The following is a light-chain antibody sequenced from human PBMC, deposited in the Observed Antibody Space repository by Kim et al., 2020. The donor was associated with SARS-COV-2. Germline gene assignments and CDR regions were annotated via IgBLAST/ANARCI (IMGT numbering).Light chain of an antibody. CDR3: SSYAGSYTWV. CDR1: SSDVGRYNY. J-gene: IGLJ3*02. V-gene: IGLV2-11*01. CDR2: DVT. Sequence: GQSVTSSCTGTSSDVGRYNYVSWYQQHPGKAPKLMIYDVTKRPSGVPDRFSGSKSGNTASLTISGLQAEDETDYYCSSYAGSYTWVFGGGTKVTVL.